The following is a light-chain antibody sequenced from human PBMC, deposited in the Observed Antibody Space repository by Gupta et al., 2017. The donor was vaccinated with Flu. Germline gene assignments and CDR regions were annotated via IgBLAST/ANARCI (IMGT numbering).Light chain of an antibody. CDR3: NSRDTSGDHLEI. J-gene: IGLJ2*01. V-gene: IGLV3-19*01. CDR1: SLTKFY. CDR2: GKN. Sequence: SSELTQDPAVSVALGQTVRITCQGDSLTKFYASWYQQKPGQAPVLVIYGKNNRPSGIPDRFSGSSLGNPASLTITGAQAEEEADYYCNSRDTSGDHLEIFGGGTKLTVL.